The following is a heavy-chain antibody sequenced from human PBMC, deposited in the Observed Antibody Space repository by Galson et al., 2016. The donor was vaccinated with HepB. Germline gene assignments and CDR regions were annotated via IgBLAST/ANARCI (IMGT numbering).Heavy chain of an antibody. V-gene: IGHV3-21*06. CDR1: GFTFNGHI. D-gene: IGHD2-15*01. CDR2: ISGSGAYI. J-gene: IGHJ4*02. Sequence: SLRLSCAASGFTFNGHIMHWVRQIPGKGLEWVSSISGSGAYIHYADSVKGRFTISRDNAKSSVYLQLNSLRSDDTAIYYCARDSGPLLLLRLYRGVLDYWGQGALVTVSS. CDR3: ARDSGPLLLLRLYRGVLDY.